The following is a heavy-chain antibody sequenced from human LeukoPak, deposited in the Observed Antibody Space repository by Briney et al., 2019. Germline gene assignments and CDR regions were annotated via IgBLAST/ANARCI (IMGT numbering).Heavy chain of an antibody. V-gene: IGHV3-30*18. CDR2: ITYDGSNK. CDR1: GFTFSSYG. CDR3: AKGLRTQTRPYDFWSGYYTRIDY. J-gene: IGHJ4*02. D-gene: IGHD3-3*01. Sequence: GGSLRLSCAASGFTFSSYGMHWVRQAPGKGLEWVAVITYDGSNKYYADSVKGRFTISRDNSKNTLYLQMNSLRAEDTAVYYCAKGLRTQTRPYDFWSGYYTRIDYWGQGTLVTVSS.